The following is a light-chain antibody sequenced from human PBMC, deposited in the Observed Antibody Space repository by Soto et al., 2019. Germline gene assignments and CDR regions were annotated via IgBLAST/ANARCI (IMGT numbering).Light chain of an antibody. CDR3: QQYVSSPYT. CDR2: GAS. CDR1: QSVSSNY. Sequence: EIVLTQSPGTLSLSPGERATLSCRASQSVSSNYLAWFQQKPGQAPRLLIYGASSRATGIPDRFSGSGSGTDFTLTISRLEPEDFAVYYCQQYVSSPYTFGQGTKVEIK. J-gene: IGKJ2*01. V-gene: IGKV3-20*01.